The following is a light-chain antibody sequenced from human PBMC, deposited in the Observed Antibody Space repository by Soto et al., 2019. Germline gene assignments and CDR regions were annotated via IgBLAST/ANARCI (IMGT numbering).Light chain of an antibody. J-gene: IGKJ1*01. CDR1: QSVSSN. CDR3: QQYNNWPPLT. V-gene: IGKV3-15*01. CDR2: GAS. Sequence: EIVMTQSPATLSVSPGERATLSCSASQSVSSNLAWYQQKPGQAPRLLIYGASTRTTGIPARFSGSGSGTEFTLTIRSLKYEDFAFYYCQQYNNWPPLTFGQGTKVEIK.